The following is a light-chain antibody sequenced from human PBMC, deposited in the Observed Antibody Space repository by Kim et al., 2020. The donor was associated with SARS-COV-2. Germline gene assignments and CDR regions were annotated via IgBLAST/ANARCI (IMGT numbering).Light chain of an antibody. CDR3: QAWDSSRGV. CDR2: QDS. V-gene: IGLV3-1*01. Sequence: SYELTQPPSVSVSPGQTASITCSGDKLGDKYACWYQQKPGHSPVLVIYQDSKRPSGIPERFSGSNSGNTATLTISGTQAMDEADYYGQAWDSSRGVFGGGTQLTVL. CDR1: KLGDKY. J-gene: IGLJ2*01.